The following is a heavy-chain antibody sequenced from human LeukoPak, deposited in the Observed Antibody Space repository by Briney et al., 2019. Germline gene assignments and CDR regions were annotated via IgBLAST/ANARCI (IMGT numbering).Heavy chain of an antibody. CDR3: AREYTGYDAF. Sequence: QAGGSLRLSCAASGFTFSSYAMHWVRQAPGKGLEWVAVISYDGSNKYYADSVKGRFTISRDNSKNTLYLQMNSLRVEDTAVYYCAREYTGYDAFWGQGALVTVSS. J-gene: IGHJ4*02. V-gene: IGHV3-30-3*01. D-gene: IGHD5-12*01. CDR1: GFTFSSYA. CDR2: ISYDGSNK.